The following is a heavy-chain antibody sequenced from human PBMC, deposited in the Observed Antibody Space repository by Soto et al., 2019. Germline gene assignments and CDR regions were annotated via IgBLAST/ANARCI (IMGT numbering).Heavy chain of an antibody. Sequence: ASVKVSCKASGYTFTKFYLHWVRQAPGQGLEWMGWIRADSGNTDYAQKFQGRVTMTTDTSTSTAYMELRSLRSDDTAMYYCARDRSSSDIWGQGTMVTVSS. CDR1: GYTFTKFY. CDR3: ARDRSSSDI. CDR2: IRADSGNT. V-gene: IGHV1-18*04. J-gene: IGHJ3*02.